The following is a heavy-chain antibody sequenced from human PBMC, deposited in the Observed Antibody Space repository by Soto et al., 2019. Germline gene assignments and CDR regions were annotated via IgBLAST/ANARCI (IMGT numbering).Heavy chain of an antibody. Sequence: PGESLKISCKVSGYSFTSDCIGWVRQMPGKGLEWMGIIYPGDSDTRYNPSFQGQVTISADKSITTTYLQWSSLKASDTAIYYCAASIFYYGMDVWGQGTTVTVSS. CDR2: IYPGDSDT. V-gene: IGHV5-51*01. J-gene: IGHJ6*02. CDR3: AASIFYYGMDV. CDR1: GYSFTSDC.